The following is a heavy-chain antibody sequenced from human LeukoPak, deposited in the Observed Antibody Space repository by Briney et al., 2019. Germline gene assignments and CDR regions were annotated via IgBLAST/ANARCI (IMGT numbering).Heavy chain of an antibody. D-gene: IGHD3-22*01. V-gene: IGHV4-39*02. CDR3: ARDLSYDSSGLDY. CDR1: GDITHY. CDR2: IYFSGSA. Sequence: SETLSLTCTVSGDITHYWGWIRHPPGKGLECIGSIYFSGSAYYNPSLRSRVTISLDTSKKQLSLKLSSVTAADTAVYYCARDLSYDSSGLDYWGQGTLVTVSS. J-gene: IGHJ4*02.